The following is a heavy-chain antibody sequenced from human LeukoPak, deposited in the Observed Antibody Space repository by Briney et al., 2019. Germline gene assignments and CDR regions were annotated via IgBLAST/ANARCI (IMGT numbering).Heavy chain of an antibody. J-gene: IGHJ4*02. Sequence: SQTLSLPCAISGDSVSSNSAAWNWIRQSPSRGLEWLGRTYYRSKWYNDYTVSVKSRITINPDTCKNQFSLQLNSVTPEDTAVYYCARDVAAGAGTPFAYGGQGPLVTVSS. CDR2: TYYRSKWYN. D-gene: IGHD6-19*01. CDR1: GDSVSSNSAA. CDR3: ARDVAAGAGTPFAY. V-gene: IGHV6-1*01.